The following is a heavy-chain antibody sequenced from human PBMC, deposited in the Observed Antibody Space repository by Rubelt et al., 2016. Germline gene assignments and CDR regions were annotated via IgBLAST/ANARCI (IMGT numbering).Heavy chain of an antibody. V-gene: IGHV3-11*01. CDR2: ISGSGTPM. Sequence: GLEWVSCISGSGTPMYYADSVKGRFTISRDNAKNSLYLQMNSLRVEDTAIYYCARRCDDFDYWGQGTLVPVSS. J-gene: IGHJ4*02. CDR3: ARRCDDFDY.